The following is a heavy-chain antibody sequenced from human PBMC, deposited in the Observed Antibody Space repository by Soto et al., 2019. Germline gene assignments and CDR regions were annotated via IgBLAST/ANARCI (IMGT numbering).Heavy chain of an antibody. Sequence: EASVKVSCKASGYTFTGYYMHWVGQAPGQGLEWMGWINPNSGGTNYAQKFQGRVTMTRDTSISTAYMELSRLRSDDTAVYYCARPLEYRSSYTSPKLYGMDVWGQRTKATV. J-gene: IGHJ6*02. V-gene: IGHV1-2*02. D-gene: IGHD6-6*01. CDR2: INPNSGGT. CDR1: GYTFTGYY. CDR3: ARPLEYRSSYTSPKLYGMDV.